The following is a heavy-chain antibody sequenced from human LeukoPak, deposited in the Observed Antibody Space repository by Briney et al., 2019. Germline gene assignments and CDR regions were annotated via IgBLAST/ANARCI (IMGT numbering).Heavy chain of an antibody. J-gene: IGHJ4*02. D-gene: IGHD4-17*01. V-gene: IGHV4-39*01. CDR2: IYYSGST. CDR1: GGSISSNSYY. Sequence: SETLSLTCTVSGGSISSNSYYWGWIRQPPGKGLECIGSIYYSGSTYYNPSLKSRVTISVDTSKNQFSLKVSSVTAADTAVYFCARPSYGDYVYFDYWGQGTLVTVSS. CDR3: ARPSYGDYVYFDY.